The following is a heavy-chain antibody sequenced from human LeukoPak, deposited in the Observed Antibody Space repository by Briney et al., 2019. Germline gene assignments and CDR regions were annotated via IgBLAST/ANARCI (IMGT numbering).Heavy chain of an antibody. Sequence: PSETLSLTCAVYGGSFSGYYWSWIRQPPGKGLEWIGEINHSGSTNYNPSLKSRVTISVDTSKNQFSLKLSSVTAADTAVYYCARARMRFIGLKYYFDYWGQGTLVTVSS. J-gene: IGHJ4*02. D-gene: IGHD2-15*01. CDR3: ARARMRFIGLKYYFDY. CDR2: INHSGST. CDR1: GGSFSGYY. V-gene: IGHV4-34*01.